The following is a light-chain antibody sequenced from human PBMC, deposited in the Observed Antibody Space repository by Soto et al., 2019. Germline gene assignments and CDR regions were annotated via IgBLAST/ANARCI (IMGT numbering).Light chain of an antibody. CDR1: QSVGSK. CDR2: DAS. CDR3: QQYNNWPRT. J-gene: IGKJ1*01. V-gene: IGKV3D-15*01. Sequence: EIVMTQSPPTLSVSPGERATLSCRASQSVGSKLAWYQQRPGQAPRLLIYDASNRATGIPARFSGSGSGTEFTLTISSLQSEDFAVYYCQQYNNWPRTFGQVTTADIK.